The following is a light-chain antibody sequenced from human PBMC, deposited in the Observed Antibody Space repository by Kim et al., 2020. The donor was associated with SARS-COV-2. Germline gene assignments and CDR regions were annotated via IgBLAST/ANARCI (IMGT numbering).Light chain of an antibody. Sequence: LGQTVRITCQRDSLRSYYATRYHQKPGQAPILVIYGKNNRPSGIPDRFSGASSGNTASLTITGTQAGDEADYYCNSRDSNDNVVCGGGTKLTVL. CDR1: SLRSYY. V-gene: IGLV3-19*01. CDR3: NSRDSNDNVV. CDR2: GKN. J-gene: IGLJ2*01.